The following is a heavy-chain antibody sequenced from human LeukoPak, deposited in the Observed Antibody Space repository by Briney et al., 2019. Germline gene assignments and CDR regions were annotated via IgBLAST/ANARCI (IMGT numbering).Heavy chain of an antibody. J-gene: IGHJ5*02. V-gene: IGHV2-70*11. D-gene: IGHD2-2*01. CDR1: SFSLSTSGLC. Sequence: SGPTLVNPTQTLTLTCTFSSFSLSTSGLCVTWIRQSPAEALKWLYRIDWDNNKYYTTSLKTRPTSSKDTAKNQVVLKMTDMDPVDTAAYYCARIWVTPAFAGFDPWGQGTLVTVSS. CDR2: IDWDNNK. CDR3: ARIWVTPAFAGFDP.